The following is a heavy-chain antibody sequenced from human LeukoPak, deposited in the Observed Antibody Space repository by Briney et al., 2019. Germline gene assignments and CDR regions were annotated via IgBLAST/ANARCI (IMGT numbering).Heavy chain of an antibody. V-gene: IGHV4-59*08. J-gene: IGHJ4*02. CDR2: IYYRGST. Sequence: KPSETLSLTCTVSGGSISSYYWSWIRQPPGKGLEWIGYIYYRGSTNYNPSLKSRVTISVHTSKNQFSLKLSSVTAADTAVYYCARHNDLMVGATTAQDGRASVYFDYWGQGTLVTVSS. CDR3: ARHNDLMVGATTAQDGRASVYFDY. CDR1: GGSISSYY. D-gene: IGHD1-26*01.